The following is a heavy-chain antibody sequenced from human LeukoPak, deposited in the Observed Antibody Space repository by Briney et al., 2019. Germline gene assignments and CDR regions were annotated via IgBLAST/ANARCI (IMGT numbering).Heavy chain of an antibody. CDR2: ISGSGGST. Sequence: PGGSLRLSCAASGFTFSTYAMSWVRRTPGKGLEWVSSISGSGGSTYYADSVRGRFAIPRDNSNNTLYLQMNSPRVEDTAVYYCAKDRSGWQSENWGQGTLVTVSS. J-gene: IGHJ4*02. V-gene: IGHV3-23*01. CDR3: AKDRSGWQSEN. CDR1: GFTFSTYA. D-gene: IGHD6-19*01.